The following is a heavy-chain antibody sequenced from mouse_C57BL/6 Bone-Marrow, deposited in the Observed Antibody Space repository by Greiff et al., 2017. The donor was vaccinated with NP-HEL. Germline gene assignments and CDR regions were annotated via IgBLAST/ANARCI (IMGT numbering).Heavy chain of an antibody. V-gene: IGHV5-4*01. CDR1: GFTFSSYA. Sequence: EVKLMESGGGLVKPGGSLKLSCAASGFTFSSYAMSWVRQTPEKRLEWVATISDGGSYTYYPDNVKGRFTISRDNAKNNLYLQMSHLKSEDTAMYYCARESDGYSFAYWGQGTLVTVSA. CDR3: ARESDGYSFAY. CDR2: ISDGGSYT. D-gene: IGHD2-3*01. J-gene: IGHJ3*01.